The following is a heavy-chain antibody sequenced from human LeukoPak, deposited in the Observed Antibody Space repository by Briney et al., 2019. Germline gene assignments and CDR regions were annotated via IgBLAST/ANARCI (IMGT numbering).Heavy chain of an antibody. CDR3: ARVRLATVTTGWFDP. Sequence: GASVKVSCKASGYTFTSYGISWVRQAPGQGLEWMGWISAYNGSTNYAQKLQGRVTMTTDTSTSTAYMELRSLRSDDTAVYYCARVRLATVTTGWFDPWGQGTLVTVSS. CDR1: GYTFTSYG. CDR2: ISAYNGST. D-gene: IGHD4-17*01. V-gene: IGHV1-18*01. J-gene: IGHJ5*02.